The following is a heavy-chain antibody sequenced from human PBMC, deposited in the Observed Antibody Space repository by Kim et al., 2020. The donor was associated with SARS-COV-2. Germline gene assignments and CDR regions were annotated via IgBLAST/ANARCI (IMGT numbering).Heavy chain of an antibody. V-gene: IGHV3-9*01. CDR3: AKDMGIAVAGTFDY. CDR1: GFTFDDYA. Sequence: GGSLRLSCAASGFTFDDYAMHWVRQAPGKGLEWVSGISWNSGSIGYADSVKGRFTISRDNAKNSLYLQMNSLRAEDTALYYCAKDMGIAVAGTFDYWGQG. D-gene: IGHD6-19*01. J-gene: IGHJ4*02. CDR2: ISWNSGSI.